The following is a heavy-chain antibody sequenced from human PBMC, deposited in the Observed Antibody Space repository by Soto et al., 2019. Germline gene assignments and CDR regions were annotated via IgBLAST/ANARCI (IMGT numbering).Heavy chain of an antibody. D-gene: IGHD2-2*02. V-gene: IGHV1-2*04. CDR1: GYTFTGYY. J-gene: IGHJ4*02. Sequence: QVQLVQSGAEVKKPGASVKVSCKASGYTFTGYYMHWVRQAPGQGLEWMGWINPNSGGTNYAQKFQGLFTMTRDTSISTAYMERSRLRSEDTAVYYCARGGDIVVVPAAIGGESFDYCGQGTLVTVS. CDR2: INPNSGGT. CDR3: ARGGDIVVVPAAIGGESFDY.